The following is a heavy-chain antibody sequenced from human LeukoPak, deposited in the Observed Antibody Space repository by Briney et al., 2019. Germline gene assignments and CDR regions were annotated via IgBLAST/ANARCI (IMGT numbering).Heavy chain of an antibody. CDR1: EYTFTNYY. Sequence: ASVQVSCKASEYTFTNYYIHWVRQAPGRGLERMGIINPSDGRTTYAQRFQGRVTMTRDTSTSTVYMELSGLRSEDTAVYYCARRSKDWYFDLWGRGILVTVSS. J-gene: IGHJ2*01. CDR2: INPSDGRT. CDR3: ARRSKDWYFDL. V-gene: IGHV1-46*01.